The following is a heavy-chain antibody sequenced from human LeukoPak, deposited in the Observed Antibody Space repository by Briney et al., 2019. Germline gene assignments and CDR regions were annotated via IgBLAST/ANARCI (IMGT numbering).Heavy chain of an antibody. D-gene: IGHD4-17*01. CDR1: GGSLSGYY. Sequence: WETLSLTCALYGGSLSGYYWSWIRQPPGKGLEWIGEINHSGSTNYNPSLKSRVTISVDTSKNQFSLKLSSVTAADTAVYYCVSSHGDYVNFSGQGTLVTVSS. V-gene: IGHV4-34*01. CDR3: VSSHGDYVNF. J-gene: IGHJ4*02. CDR2: INHSGST.